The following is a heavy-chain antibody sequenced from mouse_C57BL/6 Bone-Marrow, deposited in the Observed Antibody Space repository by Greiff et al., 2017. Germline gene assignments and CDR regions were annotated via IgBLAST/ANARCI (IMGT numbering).Heavy chain of an antibody. V-gene: IGHV14-4*01. Sequence: VQLQQSGAELVRPGASVKLSCTASGFNIKDDYMHWVKQRPEQGLEWIGWIDPENGDTEYASKFQGKATITSNTSYNTAYLQLSSLTAENTDVYYCTSDHWCQGTTLPVTS. CDR1: GFNIKDDY. CDR3: TSDH. J-gene: IGHJ2*01. CDR2: IDPENGDT.